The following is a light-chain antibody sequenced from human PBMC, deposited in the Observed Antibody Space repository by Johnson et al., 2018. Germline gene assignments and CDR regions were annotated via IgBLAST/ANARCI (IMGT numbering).Light chain of an antibody. CDR2: ENN. V-gene: IGLV1-51*02. CDR1: SSNIGNNY. Sequence: QSVLTQPPSVSAAPGQKVTISCSGSSSNIGNNYVSWYQQLPGTAPKLLIYENNKRPSGIPDRFSGSKSGTSATLGITGLQTGDEADYYCGTWDSRLSAGKFFVTGTKVTVL. J-gene: IGLJ1*01. CDR3: GTWDSRLSAGKF.